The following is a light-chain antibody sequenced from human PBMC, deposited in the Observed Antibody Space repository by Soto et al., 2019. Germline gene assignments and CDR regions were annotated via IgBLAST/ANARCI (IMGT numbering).Light chain of an antibody. J-gene: IGKJ2*01. CDR1: QSVSRK. V-gene: IGKV3-15*01. Sequence: KQSSATPSLSPGDRANPLLRASQSVSRKLALYQQKPGQAPRLLIYGSSTRATGVPARFSGSGSATEFTLSISSLQSEDVAVYYCQQYGDWPPETFGQGTKLEI. CDR3: QQYGDWPPET. CDR2: GSS.